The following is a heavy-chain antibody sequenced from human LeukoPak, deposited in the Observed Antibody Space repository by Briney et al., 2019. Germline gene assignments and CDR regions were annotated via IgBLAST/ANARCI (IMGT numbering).Heavy chain of an antibody. Sequence: ASVKVSCKASGYTFTSYGISWVRQAPGQGLEWMGWISAYNGNTHYAQKLQGRVTMTTDTSTSTAYMELRSLRSDDTAVYYCARAGLIQLWAWGNFDYWGQGTLVTVSS. CDR2: ISAYNGNT. CDR1: GYTFTSYG. J-gene: IGHJ4*02. D-gene: IGHD5-18*01. V-gene: IGHV1-18*01. CDR3: ARAGLIQLWAWGNFDY.